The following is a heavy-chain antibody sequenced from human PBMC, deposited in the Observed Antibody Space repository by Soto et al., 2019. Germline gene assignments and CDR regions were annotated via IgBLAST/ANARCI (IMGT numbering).Heavy chain of an antibody. CDR2: MYSGTGSGR. D-gene: IGHD4-17*01. CDR1: ALTPIPNY. CDR3: SMLVYGDLNWFDF. J-gene: IGHJ5*01. V-gene: IGHV3-66*01. Sequence: GGSCRPSRDASALTPIPNYQLWFRQVLRNGVEWVSVMYSGTGSGRYYADSVKGRFTISRDNFKNTVYLQMNSLRVEDTAVYYCSMLVYGDLNWFDFWGQRPLGSGS.